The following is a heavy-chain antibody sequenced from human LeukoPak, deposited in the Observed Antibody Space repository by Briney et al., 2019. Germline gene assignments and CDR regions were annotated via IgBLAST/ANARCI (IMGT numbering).Heavy chain of an antibody. V-gene: IGHV3-33*01. D-gene: IGHD3-22*01. CDR3: ARTGYDSSGYATEFDY. Sequence: GRSLRLSCAASGFTFSSYGMHWVRRAPGKGLEWVAVIWYDGSNKYYADSVKGRFTISRDNSKNTLHLQMNSLRAEDTAVYYCARTGYDSSGYATEFDYWGQGTLVTVSS. CDR2: IWYDGSNK. CDR1: GFTFSSYG. J-gene: IGHJ4*02.